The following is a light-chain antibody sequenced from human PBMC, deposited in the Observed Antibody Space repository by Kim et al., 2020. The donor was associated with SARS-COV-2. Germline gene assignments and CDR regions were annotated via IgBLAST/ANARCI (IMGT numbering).Light chain of an antibody. CDR3: QQYGSSSGFT. V-gene: IGKV3-20*01. J-gene: IGKJ3*01. CDR1: QSVSSSY. CDR2: GAS. Sequence: PGERAPLACRASQSVSSSYVAWYQQKPGQAPRLLIYGASSRATGIPDRFSGSGSGTDFTLTISRLEPEDFAVYYCQQYGSSSGFTFGPGTKVDIK.